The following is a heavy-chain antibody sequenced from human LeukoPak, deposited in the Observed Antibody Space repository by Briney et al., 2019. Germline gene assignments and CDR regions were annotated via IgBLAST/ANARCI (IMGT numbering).Heavy chain of an antibody. CDR1: GYTFTSYG. D-gene: IGHD3-22*01. Sequence: ASVKVSCKASGYTFTSYGISWVRQAPGQGLEWMGWISAYNGNTNYAQKLQGRVTMTTDTSTSTAYMVLRSLRSDDTAVYYCARVQWQITHDSRAQTGYWGQGTLVTVSS. CDR2: ISAYNGNT. V-gene: IGHV1-18*01. CDR3: ARVQWQITHDSRAQTGY. J-gene: IGHJ4*02.